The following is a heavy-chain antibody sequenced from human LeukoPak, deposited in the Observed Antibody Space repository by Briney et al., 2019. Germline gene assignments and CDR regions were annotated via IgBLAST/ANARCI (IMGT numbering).Heavy chain of an antibody. D-gene: IGHD3-10*01. J-gene: IGHJ4*02. V-gene: IGHV4-61*01. CDR2: IYYSGST. CDR3: ARHVGSSGSGSYLTYFDY. Sequence: PSETLSLTCTVSGGSVSSGNYYWSWIRQPPGKGLEWIGYIYYSGSTNYNPSLKSRVTISVDTSKNQFSLKLSSVTAADTAVYYCARHVGSSGSGSYLTYFDYWGQGTLVTVSS. CDR1: GGSVSSGNYY.